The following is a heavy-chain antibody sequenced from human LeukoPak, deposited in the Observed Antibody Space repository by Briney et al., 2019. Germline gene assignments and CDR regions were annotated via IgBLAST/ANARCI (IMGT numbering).Heavy chain of an antibody. CDR3: ARMGGYSGYATH. CDR1: GGSISTYY. V-gene: IGHV4-59*08. CDR2: IHYSGTT. J-gene: IGHJ4*02. D-gene: IGHD5-12*01. Sequence: SETLSLTCTVSGGSISTYYWSWIRQPPGKGLEWIGYIHYSGTTNYNPSLKNRVTISLDTSRNQFSLNLSSVTAADTAVYYCARMGGYSGYATHWGQGTLVTVSS.